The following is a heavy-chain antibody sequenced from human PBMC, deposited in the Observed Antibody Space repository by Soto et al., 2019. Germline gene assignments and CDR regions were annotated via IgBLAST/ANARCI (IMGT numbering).Heavy chain of an antibody. CDR3: VRDGTKTLRDWFDP. Sequence: SETLYLTCTVSGASISGFYWSWIRKSAGKGLEWIGRIYATGTTDYNPSLKSRVMMSVDTSKKQFSLKLRSVTAADTAVYYCVRDGTKTLRDWFDPWGQGISVTVSS. J-gene: IGHJ5*02. D-gene: IGHD1-1*01. CDR2: IYATGTT. V-gene: IGHV4-4*07. CDR1: GASISGFY.